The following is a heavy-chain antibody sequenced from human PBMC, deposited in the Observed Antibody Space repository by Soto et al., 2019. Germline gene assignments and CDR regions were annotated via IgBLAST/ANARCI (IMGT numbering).Heavy chain of an antibody. CDR1: GGSISSSSYY. V-gene: IGHV4-39*01. J-gene: IGHJ6*02. CDR2: IYYSGST. D-gene: IGHD3-3*01. CDR3: ARHLTIFGVVVYGMDV. Sequence: PSETLSLTCTVSGGSISSSSYYWGWIRQPPGKGLEWIGSIYYSGSTYYNPSLKSRVTISVDTSKNQFSLKLSSVTAADTAVYYCARHLTIFGVVVYGMDVWGQGTTVTVSS.